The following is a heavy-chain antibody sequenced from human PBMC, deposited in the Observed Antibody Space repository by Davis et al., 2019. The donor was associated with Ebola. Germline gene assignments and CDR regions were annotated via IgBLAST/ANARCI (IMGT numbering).Heavy chain of an antibody. CDR3: AATGFDGEWTY. V-gene: IGHV3-74*03. CDR2: INHSGDYA. Sequence: PGGSLRLSCTGSGFTFDKYVLNWVRQVPGKGLVWVSRINHSGDYAQYAESVRGRFTISRDNAKNTVYLQINSLRGDDTAVYYCAATGFDGEWTYWGQGTLVAVSS. D-gene: IGHD3-9*01. J-gene: IGHJ4*02. CDR1: GFTFDKYV.